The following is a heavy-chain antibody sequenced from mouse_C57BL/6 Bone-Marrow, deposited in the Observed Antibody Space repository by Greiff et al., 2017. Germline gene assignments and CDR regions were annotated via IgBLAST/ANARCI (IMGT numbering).Heavy chain of an antibody. V-gene: IGHV1-87*01. CDR1: YTFSRRVH. Sequence: VKLQQSGPELARPWASVKISCQAFYTFSRRVHFAIRDTNYWMQRVKQRPGQGLDWIGAIYPGKGDNSYNQTFKGKATLTADKSSSPSYMQLSILTSEDSAFYYCAWYGYDVDYGGQGTTLTVSS. D-gene: IGHD2-2*01. J-gene: IGHJ2*01. CDR2: GQGLDWIG. CDR3: SEDSAFYYCAWYGYDVDY.